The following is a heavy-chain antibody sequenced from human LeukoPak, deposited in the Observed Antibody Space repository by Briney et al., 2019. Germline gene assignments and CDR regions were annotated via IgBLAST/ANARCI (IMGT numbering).Heavy chain of an antibody. CDR3: AKDTFRVVPAAHDY. J-gene: IGHJ4*02. Sequence: PGGSLRLSCAASGFTFSSYAMSWVRQAPGKGLEWVSAISGSGGSTYYADSVKGRFTISRDNSKNTLYLQMNSLRAEDTAVYHCAKDTFRVVPAAHDYWGQGTLVTVSS. D-gene: IGHD2-2*01. CDR1: GFTFSSYA. CDR2: ISGSGGST. V-gene: IGHV3-23*01.